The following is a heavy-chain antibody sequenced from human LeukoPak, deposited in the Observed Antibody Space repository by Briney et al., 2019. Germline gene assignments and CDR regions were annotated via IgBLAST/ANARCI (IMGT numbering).Heavy chain of an antibody. CDR1: GGSISSYY. CDR3: AREGGHQLPYYMDV. CDR2: IYYSGST. V-gene: IGHV4-59*01. J-gene: IGHJ6*03. D-gene: IGHD2-2*01. Sequence: SETLSLTCTVSGGSISSYYWSWIRQPPGKGLEWIGYIYYSGSTNYNPSLKSRVTISVDTSKNQFSLKLSSVTAADTAVYYCAREGGHQLPYYMDVWGKGTTVTVSS.